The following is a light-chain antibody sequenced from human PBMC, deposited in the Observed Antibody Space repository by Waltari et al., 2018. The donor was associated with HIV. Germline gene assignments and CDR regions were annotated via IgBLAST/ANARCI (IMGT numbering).Light chain of an antibody. CDR1: QDIGNS. J-gene: IGKJ2*01. Sequence: DIQMTQSPPSLSASVGDRVTITCRASQDIGNSLAWFQQKPGKAPKSLIYAAYSLQSGVPSHFSGSGSGTEFTLTIISLQPEDFATYYCQQYNSYPYTFGQGTKLEIK. CDR2: AAY. V-gene: IGKV1-16*02. CDR3: QQYNSYPYT.